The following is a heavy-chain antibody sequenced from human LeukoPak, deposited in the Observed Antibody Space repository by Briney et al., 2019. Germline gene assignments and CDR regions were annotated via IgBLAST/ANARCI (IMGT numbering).Heavy chain of an antibody. CDR2: IKQAGSEN. CDR1: GFTFSGYW. CDR3: ASIIGNHLYGDYFDY. Sequence: PGGSLRLSCVASGFTFSGYWMSSVRQAPGKGLEWVANIKQAGSENYYVDSVKGRFTISRDNAKNSLYLQMNSLRAEDTAVYYCASIIGNHLYGDYFDYWGQGTLVTVSS. V-gene: IGHV3-7*01. J-gene: IGHJ4*02. D-gene: IGHD4-17*01.